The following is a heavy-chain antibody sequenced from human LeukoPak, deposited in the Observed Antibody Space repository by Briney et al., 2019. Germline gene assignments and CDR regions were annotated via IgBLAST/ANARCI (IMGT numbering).Heavy chain of an antibody. CDR2: IYYSGST. CDR3: ARDRETQNTNWFDP. Sequence: SETLSLNCTVSGGSISSYYWSWIRQPPGKGLEWIGYIYYSGSTNYNPSLKSRVTISVDTSKKQFSLKLSSVTAADTAVYYCARDRETQNTNWFDPWGQGTLVTVSS. D-gene: IGHD5-24*01. V-gene: IGHV4-59*01. J-gene: IGHJ5*02. CDR1: GGSISSYY.